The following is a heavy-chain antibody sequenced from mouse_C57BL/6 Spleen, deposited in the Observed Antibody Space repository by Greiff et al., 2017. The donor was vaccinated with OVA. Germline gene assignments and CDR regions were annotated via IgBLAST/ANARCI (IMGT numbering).Heavy chain of an antibody. CDR3: ARGGESSGYFFDY. CDR1: GYAFSSSW. V-gene: IGHV1-82*01. D-gene: IGHD3-2*02. Sequence: QVQLQQSGPELVKPGASVKISCKASGYAFSSSWMNWVKQRPGKGLEWIGRIYPGDGDTNYNGKFKGKATLTADKSSSTAYMQLSSLTSEDSAVYFCARGGESSGYFFDYWGQGTTLTVSS. CDR2: IYPGDGDT. J-gene: IGHJ2*01.